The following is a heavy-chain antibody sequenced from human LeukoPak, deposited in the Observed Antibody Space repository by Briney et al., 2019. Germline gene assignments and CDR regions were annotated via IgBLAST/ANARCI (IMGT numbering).Heavy chain of an antibody. CDR2: ISGSGGST. Sequence: GGSLRLSCAASGFTFGSYAMSWVRQAPGKGLEWVSAISGSGGSTYYADSVKGRFTISRDNSKNTLYLQMNSLRAEDTAVYYCAKDSVTYYYDSSGYFDWGQGTLVTVSS. CDR1: GFTFGSYA. D-gene: IGHD3-22*01. J-gene: IGHJ4*02. CDR3: AKDSVTYYYDSSGYFD. V-gene: IGHV3-23*01.